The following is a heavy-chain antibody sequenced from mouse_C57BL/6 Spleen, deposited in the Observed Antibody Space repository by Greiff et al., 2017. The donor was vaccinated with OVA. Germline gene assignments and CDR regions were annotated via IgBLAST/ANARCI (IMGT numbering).Heavy chain of an antibody. CDR1: GYTFTSYW. D-gene: IGHD2-5*01. V-gene: IGHV1-50*01. Sequence: VQLQQPGAELVKPGASVKLSCKASGYTFTSYWMQWVKQRPGQGLEWIGEIDPSDSYTNYNQKFKGKATLTVDTSSRTAYMQLSSLTSEDSAVYYCARRDYSNYPFAYWGQGTLVTVSA. CDR3: ARRDYSNYPFAY. J-gene: IGHJ3*01. CDR2: IDPSDSYT.